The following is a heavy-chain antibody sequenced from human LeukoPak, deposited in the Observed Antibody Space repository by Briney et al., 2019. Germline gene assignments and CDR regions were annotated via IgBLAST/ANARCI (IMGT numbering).Heavy chain of an antibody. CDR2: IKGDESAR. Sequence: GSLRLSCAASGFTFSTYWMAWGRQAPGKGLEWVANIKGDESARHQADSVKGRFTISRDNAQNLLYLQMTGLRGDDTAVYYCARDVVGSLDYWGQGTLVTVSS. CDR1: GFTFSTYW. J-gene: IGHJ4*02. D-gene: IGHD1-26*01. V-gene: IGHV3-7*01. CDR3: ARDVVGSLDY.